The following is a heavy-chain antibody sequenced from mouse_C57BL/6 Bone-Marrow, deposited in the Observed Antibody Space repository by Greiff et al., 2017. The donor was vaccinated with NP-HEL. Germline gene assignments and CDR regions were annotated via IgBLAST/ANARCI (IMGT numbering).Heavy chain of an antibody. Sequence: EVKLVESEGGLVQPGSSMKLSCTASGFTFSDYYMAWVRQVPEKGLEWVANINYDGSSTYYLDSLKSRFIISRDNAKNILYLQMSSLKSEDTATYYCARGGLDYWGQGTTLTVSS. CDR1: GFTFSDYY. CDR2: INYDGSST. CDR3: ARGGLDY. D-gene: IGHD2-4*01. V-gene: IGHV5-16*01. J-gene: IGHJ2*01.